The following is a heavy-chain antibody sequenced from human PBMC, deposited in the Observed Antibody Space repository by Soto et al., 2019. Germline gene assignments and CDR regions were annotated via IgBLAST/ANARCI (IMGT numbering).Heavy chain of an antibody. D-gene: IGHD2-15*01. CDR2: SSAYNGNT. CDR1: GYTFSSYG. J-gene: IGHJ4*02. Sequence: ASVKVSCKASGYTFSSYGISWVRQAPGQGLEWMGWSSAYNGNTNYAQKLQGRVTMTTDTSTSTAYMELSSLRSEDTDVYYCATSSLYCSGGSCYSGFDYYWGQGTLVTVSS. CDR3: ATSSLYCSGGSCYSGFDYY. V-gene: IGHV1-18*01.